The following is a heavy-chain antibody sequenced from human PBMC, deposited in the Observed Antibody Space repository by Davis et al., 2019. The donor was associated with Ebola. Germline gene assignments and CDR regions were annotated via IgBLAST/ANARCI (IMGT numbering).Heavy chain of an antibody. Sequence: SETLSLTCTVSGGSISGNYWTWIRQPPGKGLEWIGHMYTSGSTNYNPSLKSRVTISVDTSKNQFSLKLSSVTAADTAVYYCARRDTIFGVVRYWGQGTLVTVSS. D-gene: IGHD3-3*01. CDR2: MYTSGST. CDR1: GGSISGNY. CDR3: ARRDTIFGVVRY. J-gene: IGHJ4*02. V-gene: IGHV4-4*08.